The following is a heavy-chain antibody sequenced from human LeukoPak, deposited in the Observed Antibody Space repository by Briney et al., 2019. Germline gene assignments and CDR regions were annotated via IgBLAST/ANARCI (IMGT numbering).Heavy chain of an antibody. CDR3: ARSSWLAFGYFDL. Sequence: PGGSLRLSGSASGFTFSSYWMSWVRQAPGKGLEWGSSINANGGSTAYADSVRGRFTISRDNAKNSLYLQMNSLRAEDTAVYYCARSSWLAFGYFDLWGRGTLVTVSS. D-gene: IGHD6-19*01. V-gene: IGHV3-20*04. J-gene: IGHJ2*01. CDR1: GFTFSSYW. CDR2: INANGGST.